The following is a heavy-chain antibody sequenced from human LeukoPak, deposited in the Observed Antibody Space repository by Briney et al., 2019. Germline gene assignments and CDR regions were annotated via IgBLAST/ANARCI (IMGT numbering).Heavy chain of an antibody. J-gene: IGHJ4*02. Sequence: GGSLRLSCAASGFTFSTYSMNWVRQAPGKGLEWVSYISSRSITLYYADSVKGRFTISRDNAKNSLYLQMNSLRDEDTAVYYCAREVYDSGSYYFDYWGQGTLVTVYS. CDR2: ISSRSITL. V-gene: IGHV3-48*02. D-gene: IGHD3-10*01. CDR3: AREVYDSGSYYFDY. CDR1: GFTFSTYS.